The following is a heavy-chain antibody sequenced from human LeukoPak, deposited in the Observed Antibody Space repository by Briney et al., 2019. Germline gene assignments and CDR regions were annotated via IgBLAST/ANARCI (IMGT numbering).Heavy chain of an antibody. V-gene: IGHV3-23*01. CDR2: FGGSDRI. D-gene: IGHD2-21*02. Sequence: GGSLRLSCAASGFTFSSFAMSWVRWPPGKGLEWVSGFGGSDRIHYADSVKGRFTISRDNSKNTLYLQMDSLRPEDTAAYYCVKDTSRCGGDCPGYFDYWGQGTLVTVSS. CDR3: VKDTSRCGGDCPGYFDY. J-gene: IGHJ4*02. CDR1: GFTFSSFA.